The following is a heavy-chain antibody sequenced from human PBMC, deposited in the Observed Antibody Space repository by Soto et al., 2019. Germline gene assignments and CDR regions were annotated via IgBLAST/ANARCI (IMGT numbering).Heavy chain of an antibody. CDR2: IYYSGST. J-gene: IGHJ5*02. Sequence: QVQLQESGPGLVKPSETLSLTCTVSGGSISSYYWSWIRQPPGKGLEWIGYIYYSGSTNYNPSLKSRVTISVDTSKNQFSLKLSSVTAADTAVYYCARESVGWFDPWGQGTLVTVSS. CDR3: ARESVGWFDP. D-gene: IGHD2-15*01. CDR1: GGSISSYY. V-gene: IGHV4-59*01.